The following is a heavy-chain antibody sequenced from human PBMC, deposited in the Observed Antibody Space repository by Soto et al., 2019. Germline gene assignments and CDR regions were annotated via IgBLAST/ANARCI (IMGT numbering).Heavy chain of an antibody. D-gene: IGHD5-12*01. Sequence: GGSLRLSCAASGFTFSSYGMHWVRQAPGKGLEWVAVIWYDGSNKYYADSVKGRFTISRDNSKNTLYLQMNSLRAEDTAVYYCARDPGHSYSGYDYAYQYFDYWGQGTLVTVSS. V-gene: IGHV3-33*01. CDR2: IWYDGSNK. J-gene: IGHJ4*02. CDR3: ARDPGHSYSGYDYAYQYFDY. CDR1: GFTFSSYG.